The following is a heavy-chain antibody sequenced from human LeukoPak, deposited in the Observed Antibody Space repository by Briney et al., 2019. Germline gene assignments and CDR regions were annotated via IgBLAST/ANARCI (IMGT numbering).Heavy chain of an antibody. V-gene: IGHV1-69*06. CDR3: ARDNDSRDPPHFDY. J-gene: IGHJ4*02. CDR2: IIPIFGTT. CDR1: GYTFINYA. Sequence: GASVKVSCKASGYTFINYAMHWVRQAPGQRLEWMGGIIPIFGTTNYARKFRGRVTLTADKSTRTAYMELSSLRSEDTAVYYCARDNDSRDPPHFDYWGQGTLVTVSS. D-gene: IGHD3-16*01.